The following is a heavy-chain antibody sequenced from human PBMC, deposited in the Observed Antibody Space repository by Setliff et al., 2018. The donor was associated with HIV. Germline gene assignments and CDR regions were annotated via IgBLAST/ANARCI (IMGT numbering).Heavy chain of an antibody. CDR3: ARDTGSGGDFDC. CDR1: GGSISDSYFY. CDR2: IYYSGST. D-gene: IGHD2-15*01. V-gene: IGHV4-39*02. Sequence: SETLSLTCTVSGGSISDSYFYWSWIRQSPGKGLEWIGSIYYSGSTYYNPSLKSRVTISVDTSKDQFYLRLTSVTAADTAVYYCARDTGSGGDFDCWGQGTLVTVSS. J-gene: IGHJ4*02.